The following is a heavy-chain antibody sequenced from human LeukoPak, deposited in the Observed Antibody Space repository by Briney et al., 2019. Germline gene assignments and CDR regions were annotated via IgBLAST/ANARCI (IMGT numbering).Heavy chain of an antibody. V-gene: IGHV4-31*03. D-gene: IGHD3-22*01. J-gene: IGHJ3*02. CDR2: IYYSGST. CDR1: GGSISCGGYY. CDR3: ARGHDRSGYAFDI. Sequence: SQTLSLTCTVSGGSISCGGYYWSWIRQHPGKGLEWIGYIYYSGSTYYNPSLKSRVTISVDTSKNQFSLKLSSVTAADTAVYYCARGHDRSGYAFDIWGQGTMVTVSS.